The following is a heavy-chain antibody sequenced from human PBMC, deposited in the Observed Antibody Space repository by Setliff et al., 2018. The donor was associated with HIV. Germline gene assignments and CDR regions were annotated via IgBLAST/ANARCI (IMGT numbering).Heavy chain of an antibody. CDR3: ARDYIHVFDI. CDR1: GYTFTDNY. J-gene: IGHJ3*02. V-gene: IGHV1-2*02. Sequence: GASVKVSCKASGYTFTDNYIHWVRQAPGQGLEWMAWINSASGGTNYAQNFQGRVTVTRGTSINTVYLEVNGLKSDDTAVYYCARDYIHVFDIWGQGTMVTVSS. CDR2: INSASGGT.